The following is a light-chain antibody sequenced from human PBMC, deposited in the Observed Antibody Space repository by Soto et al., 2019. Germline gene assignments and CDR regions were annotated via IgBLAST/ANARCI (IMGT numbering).Light chain of an antibody. CDR1: QSVDSNY. J-gene: IGKJ2*01. Sequence: EIVLTQSPGTLSLSPGERATLSCRASQSVDSNYLAWYQQKSGQAPRLLISGASSRATGIPDRFSGSGSGTDFTLTISRLEPDDFAVYYCQLYGSSPYTFGQGTKLEIK. CDR3: QLYGSSPYT. V-gene: IGKV3-20*01. CDR2: GAS.